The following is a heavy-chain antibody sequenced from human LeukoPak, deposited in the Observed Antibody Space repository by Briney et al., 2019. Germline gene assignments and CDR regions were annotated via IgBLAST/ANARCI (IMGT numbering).Heavy chain of an antibody. D-gene: IGHD3-10*01. J-gene: IGHJ6*04. CDR3: ARGFEELLWPNYYYYGMDV. V-gene: IGHV3-48*03. CDR2: ISSSGSTI. Sequence: GGSLRLSCAASGFTFSSYEMNWVRQAPGKGLEWVSYISSSGSTIYYADSVKGRFTISRDNAKNSLYLQMNSLRAEDTAVYYCARGFEELLWPNYYYYGMDVWGKGTTVTVSS. CDR1: GFTFSSYE.